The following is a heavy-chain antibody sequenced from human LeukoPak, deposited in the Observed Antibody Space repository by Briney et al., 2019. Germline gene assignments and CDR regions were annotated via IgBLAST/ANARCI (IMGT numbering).Heavy chain of an antibody. V-gene: IGHV3-7*01. Sequence: GGSLRLSCAASGFTFSSYWMSWVRQAPGKGLEWVANIKQDGSEKYYVDSVKGRFTISRDNAKNSLYLQMNSLRAEDTAVYYCARDAQYYDILTGNSYWYFDLWGRGTLVTVSS. CDR3: ARDAQYYDILTGNSYWYFDL. CDR1: GFTFSSYW. D-gene: IGHD3-9*01. CDR2: IKQDGSEK. J-gene: IGHJ2*01.